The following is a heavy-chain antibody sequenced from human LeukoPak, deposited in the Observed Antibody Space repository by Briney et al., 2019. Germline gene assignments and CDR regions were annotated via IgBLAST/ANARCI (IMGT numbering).Heavy chain of an antibody. CDR2: IFNTGNT. D-gene: IGHD3-10*01. CDR3: ASRPADTTWYGVFDY. J-gene: IGHJ4*02. V-gene: IGHV4-59*11. Sequence: RTSETQSLTCSVSGGSINSHYWSWIRQPRGKRLEWLGYIFNTGNTNYNPSLASRVTMSVDTSRAQFFLRLSPVTAADTAIYYCASRPADTTWYGVFDYWSQGTLVTVSS. CDR1: GGSINSHY.